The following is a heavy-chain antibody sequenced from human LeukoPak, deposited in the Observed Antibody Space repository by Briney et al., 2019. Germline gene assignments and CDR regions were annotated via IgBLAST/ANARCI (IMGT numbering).Heavy chain of an antibody. V-gene: IGHV4-59*01. J-gene: IGHJ4*02. CDR2: IYYSGST. Sequence: SETLSLTCTVSGGSISSYYWSWIRQPPGKGLEWIGYIYYSGSTNYNPSLKSRVTISVDTSKNQFSLKLSSVTAADTAAYYCARGRWGVEVGATSYFDYWGQGTLVTVSS. D-gene: IGHD1-26*01. CDR3: ARGRWGVEVGATSYFDY. CDR1: GGSISSYY.